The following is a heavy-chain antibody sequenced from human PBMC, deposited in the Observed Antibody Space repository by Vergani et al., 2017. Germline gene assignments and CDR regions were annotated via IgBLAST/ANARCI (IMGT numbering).Heavy chain of an antibody. CDR3: ATYLVAPMDV. CDR1: GFTFSSYW. Sequence: EVQLVESGGGLVQPGGSLRLSCAASGFTFSSYWMHWVRQAPGKGLEWVSYISRSGSRRGNNMYYADSVRGRFTISRDNAKNSLYLQMNSLRAEDTAVYYCATYLVAPMDVWGKGTTVTVSS. J-gene: IGHJ6*04. V-gene: IGHV3-48*03. D-gene: IGHD2-2*01. CDR2: ISRSGSRRGNNM.